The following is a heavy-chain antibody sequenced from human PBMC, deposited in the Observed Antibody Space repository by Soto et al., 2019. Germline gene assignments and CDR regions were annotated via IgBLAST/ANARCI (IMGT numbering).Heavy chain of an antibody. CDR3: AREGGLRGYSYGLDY. D-gene: IGHD5-18*01. J-gene: IGHJ4*02. Sequence: SETLSLTCTVSGGSISSYYWSWIRQPPGKGLEWIGYIYYSGSTNYNPSLKSRVTISVDTSKNQFSLKLSSVTAADTAVYYCAREGGLRGYSYGLDYWGQGTLVTVSS. CDR2: IYYSGST. CDR1: GGSISSYY. V-gene: IGHV4-59*12.